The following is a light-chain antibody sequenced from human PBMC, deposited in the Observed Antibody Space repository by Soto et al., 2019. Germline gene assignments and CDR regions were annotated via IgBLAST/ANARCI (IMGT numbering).Light chain of an antibody. Sequence: QSALPQPPSASGSPGQSVTISCTGTSSDVGGYNYVSWYQHHPGKAPKLMIYEVSKRPSGVPDRFSGSKSGNTASLTVSGLQAEDEADYYCSSYAGSNNLLFGGGTKLTVL. CDR2: EVS. V-gene: IGLV2-8*01. CDR1: SSDVGGYNY. CDR3: SSYAGSNNLL. J-gene: IGLJ2*01.